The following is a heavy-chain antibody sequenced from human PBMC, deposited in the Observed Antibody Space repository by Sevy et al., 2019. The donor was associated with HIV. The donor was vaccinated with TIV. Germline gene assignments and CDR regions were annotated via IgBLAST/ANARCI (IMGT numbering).Heavy chain of an antibody. Sequence: GGSLRLSCAASGFTFSGSAMHWVRQASGKGLEWVGRIRSKANSYETAYAASLKGRFTISRDDSRNTASLQMNSLKTEDTAVYYCTTVDTAMALTYWGQGTLVTVSS. V-gene: IGHV3-73*01. CDR3: TTVDTAMALTY. CDR2: IRSKANSYET. J-gene: IGHJ4*02. D-gene: IGHD5-18*01. CDR1: GFTFSGSA.